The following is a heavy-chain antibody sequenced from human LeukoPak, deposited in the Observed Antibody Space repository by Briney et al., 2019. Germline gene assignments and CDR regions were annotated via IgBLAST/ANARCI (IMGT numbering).Heavy chain of an antibody. D-gene: IGHD2-2*01. J-gene: IGHJ6*04. CDR2: INPNSGGT. V-gene: IGHV1-2*02. CDR1: GYTFTGYY. CDR3: ARAPSLYCSSTSCYLLDV. Sequence: ASVKVSCKASGYTFTGYYMHWVRQAPGQGLEWMGWINPNSGGTNYAQKFQGRVTMTRDTSISTAYMELRRLRSDDTAVYYCARAPSLYCSSTSCYLLDVWGKGTTVTVSS.